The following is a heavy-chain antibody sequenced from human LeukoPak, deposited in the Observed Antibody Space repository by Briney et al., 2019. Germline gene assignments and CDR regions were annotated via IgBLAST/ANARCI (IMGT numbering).Heavy chain of an antibody. V-gene: IGHV1-69*05. CDR2: IIPIFGTA. D-gene: IGHD2-2*01. J-gene: IGHJ6*03. Sequence: SVKVSCKASGGTFSSYAISWVRQAPGQGLEWMGGIIPIFGTANYAQKFQGRVTITTDESTSTAYMELSSLRSEDTAVCYCARGPEVPAARVYYYYYMDVWGKGTTVTVSS. CDR3: ARGPEVPAARVYYYYYMDV. CDR1: GGTFSSYA.